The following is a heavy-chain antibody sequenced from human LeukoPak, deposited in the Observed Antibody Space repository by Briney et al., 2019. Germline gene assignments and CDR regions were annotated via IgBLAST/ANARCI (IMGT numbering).Heavy chain of an antibody. D-gene: IGHD1-26*01. V-gene: IGHV3-64D*09. CDR3: VKGVGGSYAFDY. CDR1: GFTFSRYA. Sequence: GGSLRLSCSASGFTFSRYAMHWVRQAPGKGLEYVSGINDNGGRTHYGDSVKGRFSISRDNSKNTLHLQMSTLRAEDTALYYCVKGVGGSYAFDYWGQGILVTVAS. J-gene: IGHJ4*02. CDR2: INDNGGRT.